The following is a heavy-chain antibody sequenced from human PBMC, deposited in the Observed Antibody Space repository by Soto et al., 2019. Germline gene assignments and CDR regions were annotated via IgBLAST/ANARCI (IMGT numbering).Heavy chain of an antibody. CDR2: ISSSSDYI. V-gene: IGHV3-21*06. CDR3: ARDPKAMVTRISDY. D-gene: IGHD5-18*01. J-gene: IGHJ4*02. Sequence: GGSLRLSCAASGFTFSSYSLNWVRQAPGKGLEWVSSISSSSDYIYYADSVKGRFTISRDNAKNSLYLQMNSLRAEDTAVYYCARDPKAMVTRISDYWGQGTLVTVSS. CDR1: GFTFSSYS.